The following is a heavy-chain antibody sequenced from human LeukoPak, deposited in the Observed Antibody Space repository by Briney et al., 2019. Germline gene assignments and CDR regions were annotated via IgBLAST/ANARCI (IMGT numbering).Heavy chain of an antibody. CDR3: VRDMGVAVAGEFDY. V-gene: IGHV3-48*01. D-gene: IGHD6-19*01. J-gene: IGHJ4*02. CDR2: IGGSHSAI. Sequence: PGGSLRLSCAASGFTFSTYNMNWVRQAPGKGLEWVSYIGGSHSAIYYADSVKGRFTISRDNAKNSLFLQMNSLRVDDTAVYYCVRDMGVAVAGEFDYWGQGTLVTVSS. CDR1: GFTFSTYN.